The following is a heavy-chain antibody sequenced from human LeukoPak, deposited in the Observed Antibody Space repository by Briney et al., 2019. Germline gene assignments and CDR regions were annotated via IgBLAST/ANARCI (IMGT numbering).Heavy chain of an antibody. CDR3: ARRYCSTTSCYFDY. J-gene: IGHJ4*02. D-gene: IGHD2-2*01. V-gene: IGHV4-38-2*01. CDR1: GYSINSGYY. CDR2: IYHSGST. Sequence: SETLSLTCAVSGYSINSGYYWGWIRQPPGKGLEWIGNIYHSGSTYYNPSLKSRVTISVDTSKNQFSLKLSSVTAADTAVYYCARRYCSTTSCYFDYWGQGTLVAVSS.